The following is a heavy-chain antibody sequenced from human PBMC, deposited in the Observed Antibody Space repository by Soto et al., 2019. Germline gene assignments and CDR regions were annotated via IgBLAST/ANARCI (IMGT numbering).Heavy chain of an antibody. CDR3: ARDGTSVTTGEAFDI. V-gene: IGHV4-59*01. CDR1: GGSISGYY. Sequence: QVQLQESGPGLVKPSETLSLTCTVSGGSISGYYWSWIRQPPGKGLEWIGDIYYGGNTNYSPSLKSRLTISVDTSKNQFSLRLSPVTAADTAVYYCARDGTSVTTGEAFDIWGQGTMVTVSS. CDR2: IYYGGNT. D-gene: IGHD4-17*01. J-gene: IGHJ3*02.